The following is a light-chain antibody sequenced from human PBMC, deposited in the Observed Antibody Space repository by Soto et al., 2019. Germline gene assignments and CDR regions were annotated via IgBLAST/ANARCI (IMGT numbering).Light chain of an antibody. Sequence: IKLTQSPSTLSASLGDTVTMTSRASQSISRWLSWYQQKAGKAPKLLIYDASTLQSGVASRFSGSMSGTEFTLTITGLQPDDPATYYCKQYNSYWTFGPGTKVDI. CDR2: DAS. CDR3: KQYNSYWT. V-gene: IGKV1-5*01. CDR1: QSISRW. J-gene: IGKJ1*01.